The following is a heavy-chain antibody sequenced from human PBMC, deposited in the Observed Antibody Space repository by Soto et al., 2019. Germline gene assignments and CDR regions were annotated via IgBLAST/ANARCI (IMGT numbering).Heavy chain of an antibody. Sequence: QVQLVESGGGLVKPGGSPRLSCAASGFTFSDYYMSWIRQAPGKGLEWVSYISSSGSTIYYADSVKGRFTISRDNAKNSLYLQMNSPRAEDTAVYYCARDSYDSQWGYYGMDVWGQGTTVNVSS. V-gene: IGHV3-11*01. CDR3: ARDSYDSQWGYYGMDV. J-gene: IGHJ6*02. CDR2: ISSSGSTI. D-gene: IGHD5-12*01. CDR1: GFTFSDYY.